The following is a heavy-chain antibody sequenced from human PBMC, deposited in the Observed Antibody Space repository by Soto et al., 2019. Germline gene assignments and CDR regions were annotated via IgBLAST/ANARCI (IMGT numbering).Heavy chain of an antibody. CDR1: GGSISSSNW. CDR2: IYHSGSI. J-gene: IGHJ4*02. Sequence: QVQLQESGPGLVKPSGTLSLTCAVSGGSISSSNWWNWVRQPPGEGLEWIGEIYHSGSINYNPSLTSRVTISVDKSKDQFSLKLSSVTAADTAVYYCARSPDIVLVPAAYYFDYWGQGTLVTVSS. CDR3: ARSPDIVLVPAAYYFDY. D-gene: IGHD2-2*01. V-gene: IGHV4-4*02.